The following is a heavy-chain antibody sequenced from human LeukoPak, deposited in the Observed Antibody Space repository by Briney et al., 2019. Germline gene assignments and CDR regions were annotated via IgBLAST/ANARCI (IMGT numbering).Heavy chain of an antibody. CDR3: ARAAYYDILTGYYTGPFDI. J-gene: IGHJ3*02. D-gene: IGHD3-9*01. V-gene: IGHV4-61*05. Sequence: KSSETLSLTCTLPRGSISIGSSYRGWIRQPPGKGLEWIGYIYYSGSINYNPSLKSRVTISVDTSKNQFSLKLSSVTAADMAAYCSARAAYYDILTGYYTGPFDIWGQGTMVTVSS. CDR1: RGSISIGSSY. CDR2: IYYSGSI.